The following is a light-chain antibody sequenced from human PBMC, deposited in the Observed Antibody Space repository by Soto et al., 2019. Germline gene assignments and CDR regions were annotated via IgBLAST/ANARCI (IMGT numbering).Light chain of an antibody. V-gene: IGKV3-20*01. J-gene: IGKJ1*01. CDR1: QSVSSSY. CDR2: GAS. Sequence: EIVLTQSPGTLSLSPGERATLSCRASQSVSSSYLAWYQQKPGQAPRLLIYGASSRATGIPDRFSGSGSGTDFTLTISRLEPEDFAVYYCQQYGRSKRWTFGQGTKIEV. CDR3: QQYGRSKRWT.